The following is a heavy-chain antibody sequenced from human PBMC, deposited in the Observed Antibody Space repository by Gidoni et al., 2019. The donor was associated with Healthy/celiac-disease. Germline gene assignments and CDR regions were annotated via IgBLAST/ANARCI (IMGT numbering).Heavy chain of an antibody. J-gene: IGHJ6*02. CDR3: ASRSCGGDLGYYYGMDV. CDR2: ISSSSSTI. V-gene: IGHV3-48*01. CDR1: GFTFSSYS. D-gene: IGHD2-21*01. Sequence: EVQLVESGGGLVQPGGSLRLSCAASGFTFSSYSMNWVRQAPGKGLEWVSYISSSSSTIYYADSGKGRFTISRDNAKNSLYLQMNSLRAEDTAVYYCASRSCGGDLGYYYGMDVWGQGTTVTVSS.